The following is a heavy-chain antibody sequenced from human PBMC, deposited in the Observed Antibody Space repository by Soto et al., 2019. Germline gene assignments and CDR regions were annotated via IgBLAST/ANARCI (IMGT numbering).Heavy chain of an antibody. V-gene: IGHV3-11*01. J-gene: IGHJ4*02. D-gene: IGHD1-26*01. CDR3: ARDPGGSYLDY. Sequence: GGSMRLSCAVSEFTFSDYYSSCISQAPGKGLEWVSYISSSGSTIYYADPVKGRFTISRDNAKNSLYLQMNSLRAVDTAVYYCARDPGGSYLDYWGQGTLVTVSS. CDR1: EFTFSDYY. CDR2: ISSSGSTI.